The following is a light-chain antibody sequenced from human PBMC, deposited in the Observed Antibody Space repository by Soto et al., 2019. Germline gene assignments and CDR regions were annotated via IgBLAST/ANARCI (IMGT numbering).Light chain of an antibody. CDR2: DAS. CDR1: QDIRNY. V-gene: IGKV1-33*01. J-gene: IGKJ3*01. CDR3: QNYNSAPYT. Sequence: DIQMTQSPSSLSASVGDRVTITCQASQDIRNYLNWYQQKPGKAPKLLIYDASNLETGVPSRFSGSGSGTDFTLTISSLQPEDVATYYCQNYNSAPYTFGPGTKVDIK.